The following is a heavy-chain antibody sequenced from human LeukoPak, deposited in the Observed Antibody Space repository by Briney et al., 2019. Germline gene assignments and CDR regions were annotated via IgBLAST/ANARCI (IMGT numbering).Heavy chain of an antibody. CDR1: GGSVSSGSYY. Sequence: SETLSLTCTVSGGSVSSGSYYWSWIRQPPGKGLEWIGYIYYSGSTNYNPSLKSRVTMSVDTSKNQFSLKLSSVTAADTAVYYCARGAGDIVVVVAATPYYFDYWGQGTLVTVSS. D-gene: IGHD2-15*01. V-gene: IGHV4-61*01. CDR2: IYYSGST. J-gene: IGHJ4*02. CDR3: ARGAGDIVVVVAATPYYFDY.